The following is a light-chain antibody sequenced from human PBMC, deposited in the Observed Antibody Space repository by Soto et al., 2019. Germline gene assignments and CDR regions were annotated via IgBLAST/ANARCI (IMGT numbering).Light chain of an antibody. V-gene: IGKV1-27*01. Sequence: DIQMTQSPSSLSASVGDRVTITCRASQGISNYLAWYQQRPGKAPRLLIYSASNLQSGVLSRFSGGGSGTDFTLTISSLQPEDVATYYCQKHNSAPQTFGQGTKVDIK. CDR1: QGISNY. J-gene: IGKJ1*01. CDR2: SAS. CDR3: QKHNSAPQT.